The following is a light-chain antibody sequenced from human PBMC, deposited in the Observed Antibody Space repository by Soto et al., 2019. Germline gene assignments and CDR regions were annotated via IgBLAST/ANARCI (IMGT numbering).Light chain of an antibody. J-gene: IGKJ1*01. V-gene: IGKV3-20*01. CDR1: QSVTNNY. CDR3: LQSAFSPET. CDR2: GAS. Sequence: EIVLTQSPCTLSLSPGDRATLSCRASQSVTNNYLAWYQQKPGQAPRLLLYGASTRATGIPDRFRGSGSGTDFTLTVSRLEPEDFAVYFCLQSAFSPETFGQGTKVEIK.